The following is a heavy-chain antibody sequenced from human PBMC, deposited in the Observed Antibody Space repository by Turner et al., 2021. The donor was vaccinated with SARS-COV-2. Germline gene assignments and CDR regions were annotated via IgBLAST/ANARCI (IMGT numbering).Heavy chain of an antibody. CDR1: GGSISSSTYY. Sequence: QLQLQESGPGLLMPSETLSLTCTVSGGSISSSTYYWGWIRQPPGKGLEWIGNIYYSGITYNNPSLKSRVTISVDTSKNQFSLKLSSVTAADTAVYYCARLMDTAMDYYGMDVWGQGTTVTVSS. D-gene: IGHD5-18*01. J-gene: IGHJ6*02. V-gene: IGHV4-39*01. CDR2: IYYSGIT. CDR3: ARLMDTAMDYYGMDV.